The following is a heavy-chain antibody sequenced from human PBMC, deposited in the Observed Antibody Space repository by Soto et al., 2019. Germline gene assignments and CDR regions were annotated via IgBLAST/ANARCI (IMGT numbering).Heavy chain of an antibody. CDR1: GYSFTSYG. CDR3: ARVASSGWYRGVVDY. V-gene: IGHV1-18*01. J-gene: IGHJ4*02. CDR2: IRAYNGNT. Sequence: QVQLVQCGAEVKKPGASVKVSCKASGYSFTSYGISWVRQAPGQGLEWVGWIRAYNGNTNYAQKLQGRVTMTTDTSTSTVDMELRSLRSDDTAVYYCARVASSGWYRGVVDYWGQGTLVTVSS. D-gene: IGHD6-19*01.